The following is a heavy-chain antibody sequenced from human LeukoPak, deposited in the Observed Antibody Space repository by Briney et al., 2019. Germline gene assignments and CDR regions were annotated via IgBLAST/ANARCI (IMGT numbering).Heavy chain of an antibody. CDR1: GFTFSTYW. CDR3: ARGRWLSLSYYFDY. V-gene: IGHV3-7*04. D-gene: IGHD3-22*01. J-gene: IGHJ4*02. Sequence: GGSLRLSCAASGFTFSTYWMSWVRQAPGKGVEWVANIKQDGSEEYYVDSVKGRFTISRDNAKNSLYLQMNSLRAEDTAVYYYARGRWLSLSYYFDYWGQGTLVTVSS. CDR2: IKQDGSEE.